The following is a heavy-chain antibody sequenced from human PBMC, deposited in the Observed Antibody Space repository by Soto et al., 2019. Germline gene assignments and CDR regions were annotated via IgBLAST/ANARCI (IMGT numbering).Heavy chain of an antibody. J-gene: IGHJ4*02. CDR2: ISPDGSDV. D-gene: IGHD2-8*02. V-gene: IGHV3-74*01. CDR3: ACWGHIVPVAPSDFAY. CDR1: GFPFTNYW. Sequence: GGSLRLSCAASGFPFTNYWMNWVRQTPGKGLMWVSRISPDGSDVGYADSVEGRFTVSRDNAKNTLYLQMHSLRAEDTAMYYCACWGHIVPVAPSDFAYWGQGIPVTVSS.